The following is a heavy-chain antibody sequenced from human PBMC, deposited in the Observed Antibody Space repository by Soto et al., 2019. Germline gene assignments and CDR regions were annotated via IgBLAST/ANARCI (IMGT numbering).Heavy chain of an antibody. D-gene: IGHD5-18*01. CDR2: INHSGST. CDR1: GGSFSGYY. CDR3: ARGRPAPGIQLWAYYYYGMDV. V-gene: IGHV4-34*01. J-gene: IGHJ6*02. Sequence: RSSETLSLTCAVYGGSFSGYYWSWIRQPPGKGLEWIGEINHSGSTNYNPSLKSRVTISVDTSKNQFSLTLSSVTAADTAVYYCARGRPAPGIQLWAYYYYGMDVWGQGTTVTDSS.